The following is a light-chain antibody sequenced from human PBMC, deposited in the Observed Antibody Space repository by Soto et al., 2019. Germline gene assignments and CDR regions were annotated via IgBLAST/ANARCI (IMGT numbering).Light chain of an antibody. J-gene: IGKJ3*01. CDR3: QQRSNWRGFT. CDR1: QSVSRH. V-gene: IGKV3-11*01. CDR2: DVS. Sequence: EIVLTQSPVTLSLSPGERASLSCRASQSVSRHLAWYQQKPGQAPRLLIYDVSNRATGIPARFSGSGSGTDFTLTISSLEPEDLAVYYCQQRSNWRGFTFGPGTKVEI.